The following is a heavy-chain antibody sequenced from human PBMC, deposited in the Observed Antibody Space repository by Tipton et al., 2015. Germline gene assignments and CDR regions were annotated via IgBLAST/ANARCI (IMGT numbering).Heavy chain of an antibody. CDR3: GRDRDELVVPGPHSYVDV. Sequence: GSLRLSCAASGFTFREYDMHWVRLVTGKGLEWVASIGTLADTMYSDSVKGRFTMSRDNAKDSVYLQMSSLTAGDTAIYYCGRDRDELVVPGPHSYVDVWGRGTLVTVSS. J-gene: IGHJ2*01. V-gene: IGHV3-13*01. CDR1: GFTFREYD. CDR2: IGTLADT. D-gene: IGHD3-22*01.